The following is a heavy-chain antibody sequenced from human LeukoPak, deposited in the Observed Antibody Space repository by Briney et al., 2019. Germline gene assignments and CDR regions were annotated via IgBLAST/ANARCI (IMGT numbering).Heavy chain of an antibody. Sequence: GASVKVSCKASGGTFSIYAISWVRQAPGQGLEWMGGIIPIFGTANYAQKFQGRVTITADESTSTAYMELSSLRSEDTAVYYCARDPTYSSGWYFDYWGQGTLVTVSS. V-gene: IGHV1-69*13. CDR2: IIPIFGTA. D-gene: IGHD6-19*01. CDR3: ARDPTYSSGWYFDY. CDR1: GGTFSIYA. J-gene: IGHJ4*02.